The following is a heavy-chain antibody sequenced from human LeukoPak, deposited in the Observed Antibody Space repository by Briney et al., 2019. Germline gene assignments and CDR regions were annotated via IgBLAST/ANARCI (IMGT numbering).Heavy chain of an antibody. J-gene: IGHJ4*02. CDR3: ARSLGGAYDY. CDR2: INIDGSNT. CDR1: GFTFSNDW. V-gene: IGHV3-74*01. D-gene: IGHD1-26*01. Sequence: PGGSLRLSCAVSGFTFSNDWMHWVRHAPGKGLVWVSRINIDGSNTNYADSVKGRFTISRDNAKNTLYLQMDSLRAEDTAVYYCARSLGGAYDYWGQGTLVTVSS.